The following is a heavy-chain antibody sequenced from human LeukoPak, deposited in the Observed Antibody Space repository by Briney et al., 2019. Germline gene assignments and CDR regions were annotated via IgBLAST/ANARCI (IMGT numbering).Heavy chain of an antibody. D-gene: IGHD5-12*01. J-gene: IGHJ4*02. CDR1: GYTFTSYD. CDR3: AREAPGQWLVDY. Sequence: GASVKASCKASGYTFTSYDINWVRQATGQGLKWMGWMNPTSGNTGYAQKFQGRVTMTRNTSISTAYMELSSLRSEDTAVYYCAREAPGQWLVDYWGQGTLVTVSS. V-gene: IGHV1-8*01. CDR2: MNPTSGNT.